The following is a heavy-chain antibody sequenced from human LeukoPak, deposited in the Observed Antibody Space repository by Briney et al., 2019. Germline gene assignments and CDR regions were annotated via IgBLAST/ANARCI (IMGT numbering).Heavy chain of an antibody. V-gene: IGHV3-15*01. CDR1: GFTFSNAW. Sequence: GGSLRLSCAASGFTFSNAWMSWVRKAPGKGLEWFGRIKSKTDGGTTDYAAPVKGRFTISRDDSKNTLYLQMNSLKTEDTAVYYCVCSSGWYDYWGQGTLVTVSS. CDR3: VCSSGWYDY. CDR2: IKSKTDGGTT. D-gene: IGHD6-19*01. J-gene: IGHJ4*02.